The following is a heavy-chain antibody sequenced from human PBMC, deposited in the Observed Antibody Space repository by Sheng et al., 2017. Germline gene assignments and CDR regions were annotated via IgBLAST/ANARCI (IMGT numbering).Heavy chain of an antibody. CDR3: ARVWDLSGYHI. J-gene: IGHJ3*02. CDR1: GGSISSGSYY. CDR2: IYTSGST. V-gene: IGHV4-61*02. D-gene: IGHD3-3*01. Sequence: QVQLQESGPGLVKPSQTLSLTCTVSGGSISSGSYYWSWIRQPAGKGLEWIGRIYTSGSTNYNPSLKSRVTISVDTSKNQFSLKLSSVTAADTAVYYCARVWDLSGYHIWGQGTMVTVSS.